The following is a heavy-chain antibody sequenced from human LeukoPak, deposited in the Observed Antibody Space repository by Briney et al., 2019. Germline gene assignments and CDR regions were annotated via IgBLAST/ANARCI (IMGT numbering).Heavy chain of an antibody. CDR3: VGRCTSCARYFDL. V-gene: IGHV3-73*01. J-gene: IGHJ2*01. CDR1: GFTVSSNY. D-gene: IGHD2-2*01. Sequence: GGSLRLSCAASGFTVSSNYMSWVRQASGKGLEWVGNIRSKVDNYATGYAASVKGRFTISRDDSQNTAYLQLNSLKTEDTAVYYCVGRCTSCARYFDLWGRGTLVTVSS. CDR2: IRSKVDNYAT.